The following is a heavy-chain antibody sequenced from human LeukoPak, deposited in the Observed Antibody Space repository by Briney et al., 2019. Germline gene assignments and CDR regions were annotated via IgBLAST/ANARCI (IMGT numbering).Heavy chain of an antibody. V-gene: IGHV3-23*01. CDR3: AKYYYTSGSSGGRVFDY. CDR1: GFTFSSYP. J-gene: IGHJ4*02. CDR2: IGSSAGDT. D-gene: IGHD3-10*01. Sequence: GVSLRLSCAASGFTFSSYPITWVRQAPGKGLEWVSTIGSSAGDTHYADSVKGRFTISRDNSKNSLYLQMNGLRAEDTAVYYCAKYYYTSGSSGGRVFDYWGQGTLVTVSS.